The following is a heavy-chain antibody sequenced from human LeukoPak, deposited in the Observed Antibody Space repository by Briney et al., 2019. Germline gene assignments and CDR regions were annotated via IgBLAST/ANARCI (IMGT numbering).Heavy chain of an antibody. CDR2: ISAYNGNT. Sequence: ASVKVSCKASGGTFRSYAISWVRQAPGQGLEWMGWISAYNGNTNYAQKLQGRVTMTTDTSTSTAYMELRSLRSDDTAVYYCARDLLKLGLDYWGQGTLVTVSS. CDR1: GGTFRSYA. CDR3: ARDLLKLGLDY. V-gene: IGHV1-18*01. D-gene: IGHD7-27*01. J-gene: IGHJ4*02.